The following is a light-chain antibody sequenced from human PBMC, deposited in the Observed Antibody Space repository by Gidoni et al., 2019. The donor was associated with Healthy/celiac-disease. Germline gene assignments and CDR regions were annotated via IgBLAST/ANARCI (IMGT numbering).Light chain of an antibody. J-gene: IGLJ2*01. Sequence: QSALTQPRSVSGSPGQSVTISCTGTSSDVGGYNYVSCYQQHPGKAPKLMIYDVSKRPSGFPYRFSGSKSGNTASLTISGLQAEDEADYYCCSYAGSYTFVVFGGGTKLTVL. CDR3: CSYAGSYTFVV. V-gene: IGLV2-11*01. CDR1: SSDVGGYNY. CDR2: DVS.